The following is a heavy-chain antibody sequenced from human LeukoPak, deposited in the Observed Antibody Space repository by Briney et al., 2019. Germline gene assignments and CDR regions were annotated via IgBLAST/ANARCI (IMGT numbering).Heavy chain of an antibody. D-gene: IGHD6-19*01. CDR3: VMASGWYFDY. Sequence: GVSLRLSCAASAFTFSRHWMYWVRQAPGKGLEWVANIKEDGSERYYVDSVGGRFTISRDNAKNSLYLQMNSLRAEDTAVYYCVMASGWYFDYWGQGTLVTVSS. CDR2: IKEDGSER. CDR1: AFTFSRHW. V-gene: IGHV3-7*01. J-gene: IGHJ4*02.